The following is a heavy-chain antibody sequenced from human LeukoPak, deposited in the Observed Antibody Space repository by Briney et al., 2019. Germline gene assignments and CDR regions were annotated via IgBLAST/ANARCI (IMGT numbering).Heavy chain of an antibody. CDR3: AKGGRAAHYFDY. Sequence: GGSLRLSCAASGFTFSSYAMGWVRQAPGKGLEWVSAISGSGGSTYYADSVKGRFTISRDNSKNTLYLQMNSLRAEDTAVYYCAKGGRAAHYFDYWGQGTLVTVSS. CDR1: GFTFSSYA. V-gene: IGHV3-23*01. CDR2: ISGSGGST. D-gene: IGHD2-15*01. J-gene: IGHJ4*02.